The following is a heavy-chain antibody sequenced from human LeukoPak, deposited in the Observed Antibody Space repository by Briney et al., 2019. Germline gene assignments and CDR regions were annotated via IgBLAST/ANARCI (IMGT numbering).Heavy chain of an antibody. D-gene: IGHD4-17*01. V-gene: IGHV3-30*18. CDR2: ISYDGSNK. CDR1: GFTFSSYG. J-gene: IGHJ6*03. CDR3: AKIYGDYAWYYYYYMDV. Sequence: PGGSLRLSCAASGFTFSSYGMHWVRQAPGKGLEWVAVISYDGSNKYYADSVKGRFTISRDNSKNTLYLQMNSLRAEDTAVYYCAKIYGDYAWYYYYYMDVWGKGTTVTVSS.